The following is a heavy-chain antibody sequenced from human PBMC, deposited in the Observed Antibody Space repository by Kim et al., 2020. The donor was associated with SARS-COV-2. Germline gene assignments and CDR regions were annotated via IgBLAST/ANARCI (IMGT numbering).Heavy chain of an antibody. CDR3: ARIMITFGGVIVIPFDY. J-gene: IGHJ4*02. CDR1: GGSISSSSYY. CDR2: IYYSGST. D-gene: IGHD3-16*02. V-gene: IGHV4-39*01. Sequence: SETLSLTCTVSGGSISSSSYYWGWIRQPPGKGLEWIGSIYYSGSTYYNPSLKSRVTISVDTSKNQFSLKLSSVTAADTAVYYCARIMITFGGVIVIPFDYWGQGTLVTVSS.